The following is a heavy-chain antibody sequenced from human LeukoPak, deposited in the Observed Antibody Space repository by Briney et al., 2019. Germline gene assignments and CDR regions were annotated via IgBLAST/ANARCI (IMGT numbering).Heavy chain of an antibody. CDR1: GGSMSSYY. J-gene: IGHJ4*02. Sequence: PSETLSLTCTVSGGSMSSYYWSWIRQPPGKGLEWIGYIYYSGSTKYNPSLKSRVTISVDTSKNQFSLKLSSVTAADTAVYYCARGARAGYNLEPFDDWGQGTLVTVSS. CDR3: ARGARAGYNLEPFDD. V-gene: IGHV4-59*08. D-gene: IGHD5-24*01. CDR2: IYYSGST.